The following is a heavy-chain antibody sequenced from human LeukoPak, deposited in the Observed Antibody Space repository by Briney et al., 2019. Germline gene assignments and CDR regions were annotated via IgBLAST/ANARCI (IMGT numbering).Heavy chain of an antibody. Sequence: ASVKVSCKASGYTFINYGISWVRQAPGQGLEWMGRISAENGNTGYVENLQGRVTMTTDTSSSTVYMELRSLRPDDTAVYYCAREEGRFDPWGQGTLVTVSS. CDR1: GYTFINYG. CDR3: AREEGRFDP. V-gene: IGHV1-18*01. J-gene: IGHJ5*02. CDR2: ISAENGNT.